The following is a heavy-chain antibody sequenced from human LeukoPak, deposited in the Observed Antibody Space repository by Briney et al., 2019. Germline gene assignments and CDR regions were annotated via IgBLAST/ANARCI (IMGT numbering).Heavy chain of an antibody. Sequence: GGSLRLSCVASGFTFNNNWMHWVRQAPGKGLVWVSRINNDGSTTSYADSVKGRFTISRDNSKNTLYLQMNSLRAEDTAVYYCAKEDSSGWSHWGQGTLVTVSS. V-gene: IGHV3-74*01. J-gene: IGHJ4*02. CDR3: AKEDSSGWSH. CDR1: GFTFNNNW. D-gene: IGHD6-19*01. CDR2: INNDGSTT.